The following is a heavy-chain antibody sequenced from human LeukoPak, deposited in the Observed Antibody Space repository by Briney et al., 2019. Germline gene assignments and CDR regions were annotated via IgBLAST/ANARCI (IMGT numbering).Heavy chain of an antibody. J-gene: IGHJ5*02. CDR3: ARDLRGYCSCGSCYETDGVWFDP. V-gene: IGHV4-39*07. D-gene: IGHD2-15*01. Sequence: SSETLSLTCTVSGGSISSSSYYWGWIRQPPGKGLEWIGSIYYSGSTYYNPSLKSRVTISVDTSKNQFSLKLSSVTAADTAVYYCARDLRGYCSCGSCYETDGVWFDPWGQGTLVTVSS. CDR1: GGSISSSSYY. CDR2: IYYSGST.